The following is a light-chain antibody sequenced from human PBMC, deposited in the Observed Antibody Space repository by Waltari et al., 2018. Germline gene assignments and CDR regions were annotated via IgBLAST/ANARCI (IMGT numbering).Light chain of an antibody. V-gene: IGLV1-44*01. CDR2: GHN. Sequence: QSVLTQPPSASGTPGQRVTISCSGSSSNIGTNSVHWYQPLPGTAPKLHIYGHNERPTGVPDRFSGSKSGSAASLAISGLQSEDEADYYCAAWDDSLSGLVFGGGTKVTVL. CDR1: SSNIGTNS. J-gene: IGLJ3*02. CDR3: AAWDDSLSGLV.